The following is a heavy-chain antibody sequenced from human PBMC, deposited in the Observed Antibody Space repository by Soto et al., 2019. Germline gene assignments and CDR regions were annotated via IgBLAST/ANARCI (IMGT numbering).Heavy chain of an antibody. CDR2: IIPILGIA. V-gene: IGHV1-69*02. Sequence: SVKVSCKASGGTFSSYTISWVRQAPGQGLEWMGRIIPILGIANYAQKFQGRVTITADKSTSTAYMELSSLRSEDTAVYYCARVTTEDYYYYYMDVWGKGTTVTVSS. CDR1: GGTFSSYT. CDR3: ARVTTEDYYYYYMDV. J-gene: IGHJ6*03. D-gene: IGHD4-4*01.